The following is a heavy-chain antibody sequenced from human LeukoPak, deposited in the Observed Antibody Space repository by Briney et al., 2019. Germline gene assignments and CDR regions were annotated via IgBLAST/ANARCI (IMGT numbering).Heavy chain of an antibody. V-gene: IGHV4-39*01. J-gene: IGHJ5*02. D-gene: IGHD5/OR15-5a*01. Sequence: SETLSLTCTVSGGSISRSSSYWGWMRQPPGKGLEWIGSIYYSGNTYYNPSLKSRVNISVDTSKNQVSLKLSSVTAADPAVYYCARRRTVSTTGRFDPWGQGILVTVCS. CDR2: IYYSGNT. CDR1: GGSISRSSSY. CDR3: ARRRTVSTTGRFDP.